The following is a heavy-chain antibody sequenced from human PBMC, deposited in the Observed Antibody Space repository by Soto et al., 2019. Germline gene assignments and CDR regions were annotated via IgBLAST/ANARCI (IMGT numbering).Heavy chain of an antibody. CDR1: GGSISSSNW. Sequence: QVQLQESGPGLVKPSGTLSLTCAVSGGSISSSNWWSCVRQPPGKGVAWIGEIYYSGSTNYNPTLKSQVTISVDKSTNQFSLKLSAVTAADTAVYYGARRLIGWYYFDYWGQGTLVTVSS. CDR2: IYYSGST. J-gene: IGHJ4*02. D-gene: IGHD6-19*01. V-gene: IGHV4-4*02. CDR3: ARRLIGWYYFDY.